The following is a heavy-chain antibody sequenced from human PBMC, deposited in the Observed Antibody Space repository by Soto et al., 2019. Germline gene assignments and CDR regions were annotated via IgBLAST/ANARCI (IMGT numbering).Heavy chain of an antibody. CDR2: INGSGGTT. Sequence: GGSLRLSRAASGFTISIYGMHWFGQSPGKGLEWVSSINGSGGTTYYADSVEGRFTISRDNSKNTLYLQMNSLRAEDTAVYYCAKSFMGFSYGKIDYWGQGNLVTGSS. V-gene: IGHV3-23*01. D-gene: IGHD5-18*01. CDR3: AKSFMGFSYGKIDY. CDR1: GFTISIYG. J-gene: IGHJ4*02.